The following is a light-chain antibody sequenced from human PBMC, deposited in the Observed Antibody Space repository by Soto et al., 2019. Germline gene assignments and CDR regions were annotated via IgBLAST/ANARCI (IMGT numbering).Light chain of an antibody. Sequence: DIQMTQSPSSLSASVGDRVTITCRASQGIGNYLAWFQQKQGKVPKLLIYTASTLQSGFPSRFSGSGSGTDFTLTISSLQPEDVATYYCQKYNSAPITLGQGTRLHI. J-gene: IGKJ5*01. CDR2: TAS. CDR3: QKYNSAPIT. CDR1: QGIGNY. V-gene: IGKV1-27*01.